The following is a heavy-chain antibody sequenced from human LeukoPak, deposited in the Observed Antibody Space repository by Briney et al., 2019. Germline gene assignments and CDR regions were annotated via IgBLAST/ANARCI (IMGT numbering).Heavy chain of an antibody. CDR1: GDSGSSNSAA. D-gene: IGHD6-13*01. CDR2: TYYRSKWYN. CDR3: AREPLTGYSSSWLYYFDY. V-gene: IGHV6-1*01. Sequence: SQTLALTCAISGDSGSSNSAAWNWIRQSPSRGLEWLGRTYYRSKWYNDYAVSVKSRITINPDTSKNQFSLQLNSVTPEDTAVYYCAREPLTGYSSSWLYYFDYWGQGTLVTVSS. J-gene: IGHJ4*02.